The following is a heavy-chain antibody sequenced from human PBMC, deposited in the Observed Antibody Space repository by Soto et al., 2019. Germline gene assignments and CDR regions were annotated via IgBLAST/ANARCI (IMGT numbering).Heavy chain of an antibody. CDR1: GFSLSTSGVG. CDR2: IYWDDDK. Sequence: TLTLTCTFSGFSLSTSGVGVGWIRQPPGKALEWLALIYWDDDKRYSPSLKSRLTITKDTSKNQVVLTMTNMDPVDTATYYCAHTLGESYYYYYGMDVWGQGTTVTVSS. J-gene: IGHJ6*02. CDR3: AHTLGESYYYYYGMDV. V-gene: IGHV2-5*02. D-gene: IGHD3-10*01.